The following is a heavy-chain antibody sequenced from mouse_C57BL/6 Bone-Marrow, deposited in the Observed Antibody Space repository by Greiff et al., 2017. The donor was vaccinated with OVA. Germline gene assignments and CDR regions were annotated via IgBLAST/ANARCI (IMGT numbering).Heavy chain of an antibody. CDR3: ARRRRDAMDY. CDR2: ISSGGSYT. Sequence: EVKLMESGGDLVKPVGSLKLSCAASGFTFSSYGMSWVRQTPDKRLEWVATISSGGSYTYYPDRVKGRFTITRDKAKNTLYLQMSSLKSEDTAVYYCARRRRDAMDYWGQGTSVTVSS. CDR1: GFTFSSYG. V-gene: IGHV5-6*02. J-gene: IGHJ4*01.